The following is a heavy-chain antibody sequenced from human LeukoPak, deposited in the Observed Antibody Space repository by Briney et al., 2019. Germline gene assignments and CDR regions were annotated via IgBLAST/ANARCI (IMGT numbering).Heavy chain of an antibody. Sequence: SETLPLTCTVSGGSISSYYWSWIRQPPGKGLEWIGYIYYSGSTNYNPSLKSRVTISVDTSKNQFSLKLSSVTAADTAVYYCASTSGYYYYGMDVWGQGTTVTDSS. V-gene: IGHV4-59*01. D-gene: IGHD2-15*01. CDR2: IYYSGST. CDR1: GGSISSYY. J-gene: IGHJ6*02. CDR3: ASTSGYYYYGMDV.